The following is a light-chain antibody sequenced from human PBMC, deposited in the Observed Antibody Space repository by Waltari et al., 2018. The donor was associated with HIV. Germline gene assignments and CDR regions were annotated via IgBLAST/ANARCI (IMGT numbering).Light chain of an antibody. CDR3: CSYAGSKTYV. CDR2: DVT. Sequence: QSALTQTRSVSGSPGQSVTISCTGTSSDVGGYNYVSWYQQHPGKAPKLIIYDVTKRPSGVPDRFTGSKSGDTASLTMSGLQAEDEADYYCCSYAGSKTYVFG. CDR1: SSDVGGYNY. V-gene: IGLV2-11*01. J-gene: IGLJ1*01.